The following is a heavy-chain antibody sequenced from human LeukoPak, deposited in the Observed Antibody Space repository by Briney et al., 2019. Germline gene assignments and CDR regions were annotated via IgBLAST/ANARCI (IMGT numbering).Heavy chain of an antibody. Sequence: GGSLRLSCAASGFTFSRYAMHWVRQPPGKGLEWVAVILYDGSNKYYADSVKGRFTISRDNSKNTVYLQMNSPRAVDTALYYCAREAIVVERWFDPWGQGTLVTVSS. CDR2: ILYDGSNK. D-gene: IGHD3-22*01. CDR3: AREAIVVERWFDP. V-gene: IGHV3-30-3*01. CDR1: GFTFSRYA. J-gene: IGHJ5*02.